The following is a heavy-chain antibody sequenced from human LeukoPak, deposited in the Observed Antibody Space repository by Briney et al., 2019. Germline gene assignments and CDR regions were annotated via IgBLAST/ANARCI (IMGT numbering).Heavy chain of an antibody. Sequence: SETLSLTCAVYGGSFSGYHWSWIRQPPGKGLEWIGEINHSGSTNYNPSLKSRVTISVDTSKNQFSLKLSSVTAADTAVYYCARRPGYCSGGSCEDYWGQGTLVTVSS. J-gene: IGHJ4*02. CDR3: ARRPGYCSGGSCEDY. D-gene: IGHD2-15*01. CDR1: GGSFSGYH. CDR2: INHSGST. V-gene: IGHV4-34*01.